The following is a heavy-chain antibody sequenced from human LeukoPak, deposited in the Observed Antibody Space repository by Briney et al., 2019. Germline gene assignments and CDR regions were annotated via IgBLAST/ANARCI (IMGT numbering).Heavy chain of an antibody. V-gene: IGHV3-53*01. CDR1: GFTVSSNY. CDR3: ARGGGRSLDY. Sequence: PGGSLRLSCAVSGFTVSSNYMSWVRQAPGKGLEWISIIYSGGNTYYADSVKGRFTVSRDNTEKSLYLQMNSLRAEDTAVYYCARGGGRSLDYWGQGTLVTVSS. D-gene: IGHD3-16*01. CDR2: IYSGGNT. J-gene: IGHJ4*02.